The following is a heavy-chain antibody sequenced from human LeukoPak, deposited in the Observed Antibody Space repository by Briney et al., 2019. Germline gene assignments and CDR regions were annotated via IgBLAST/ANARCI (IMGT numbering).Heavy chain of an antibody. J-gene: IGHJ1*01. Sequence: TGGSLRLSCAASGFTFDDYAMHWVRHAPGKGLEWVSGISWNSGSIGYADSVKGRFTISRDNAKNSLYLQMNSLRAEDTALYYCAKGRLAAAAGYFQHWGQGTLVTVSS. CDR3: AKGRLAAAAGYFQH. CDR2: ISWNSGSI. V-gene: IGHV3-9*01. D-gene: IGHD6-13*01. CDR1: GFTFDDYA.